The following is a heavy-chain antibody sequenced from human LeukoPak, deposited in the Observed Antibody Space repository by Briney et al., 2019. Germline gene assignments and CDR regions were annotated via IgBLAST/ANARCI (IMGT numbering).Heavy chain of an antibody. V-gene: IGHV3-33*01. CDR1: GFTFSSYG. D-gene: IGHD2-15*01. Sequence: PGGSLRLSCAASGFTFSSYGMHWVRQAPGKGLEWVALIWYDGNNKYYADSVKGRFTISRDNSKNMLYLQMNSLRAEDTAMFYCGRSDCSGGSCYSDYYYGMDVWGKGTTVNVSS. J-gene: IGHJ6*04. CDR2: IWYDGNNK. CDR3: GRSDCSGGSCYSDYYYGMDV.